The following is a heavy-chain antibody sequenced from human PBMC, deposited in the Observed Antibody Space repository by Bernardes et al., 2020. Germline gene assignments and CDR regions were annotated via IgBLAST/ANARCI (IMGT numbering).Heavy chain of an antibody. J-gene: IGHJ4*02. Sequence: SDLLSLTCAFSGNSIRSSSYYLGGLRRPPGKQLECIRGMYYSGSTYYNPSLKSRVTISVDTSKNQFSLKLSSVTAADTAVYYCARQAGDYADYFDYWGQGTLVTVSS. V-gene: IGHV4-39*01. D-gene: IGHD4-17*01. CDR1: GNSIRSSSYY. CDR3: ARQAGDYADYFDY. CDR2: MYYSGST.